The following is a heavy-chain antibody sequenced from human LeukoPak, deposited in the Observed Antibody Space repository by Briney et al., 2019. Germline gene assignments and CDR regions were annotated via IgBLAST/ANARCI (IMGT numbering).Heavy chain of an antibody. CDR2: IWYDGSNK. D-gene: IGHD3-22*01. V-gene: IGHV3-33*01. Sequence: GGSLRLSCAASGFTFSSYGMHWVRQAPGKGLEWVAVIWYDGSNKNYADSLKGRFTIYRDNSKNTLYLQMDSLRAEDTAVYYCARARDNYDRSGFSPLDYWGQATLVTVPS. CDR1: GFTFSSYG. J-gene: IGHJ4*02. CDR3: ARARDNYDRSGFSPLDY.